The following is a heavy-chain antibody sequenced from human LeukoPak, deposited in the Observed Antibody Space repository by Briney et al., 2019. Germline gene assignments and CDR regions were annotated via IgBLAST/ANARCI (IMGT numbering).Heavy chain of an antibody. D-gene: IGHD3-10*01. V-gene: IGHV3-33*06. CDR3: AKDLWFGEFLHY. J-gene: IGHJ4*02. Sequence: GTSLRLSCAASGFTFSFYGMHWVRQAPGRGLEWVAVIWYDGSNEYYADSVKGRFAVSRDNSKNTLYLQMNSLRAEDTAVYYCAKDLWFGEFLHYWGQGTLVTVSS. CDR1: GFTFSFYG. CDR2: IWYDGSNE.